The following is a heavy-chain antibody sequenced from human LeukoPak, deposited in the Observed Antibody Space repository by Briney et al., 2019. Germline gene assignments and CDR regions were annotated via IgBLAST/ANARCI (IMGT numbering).Heavy chain of an antibody. D-gene: IGHD6-19*01. CDR2: IYYSGST. CDR3: ARDKAVAGTWFDP. CDR1: GGSISSSSYY. Sequence: ASETLSLTCTVSGGSISSSSYYWGWIRQPPGKGLEWIGSIYYSGSTYYNPSLKSRVTISVDTSKNQFSLKLSSVTAADTAVYYCARDKAVAGTWFDPWGQGTLVTVSS. J-gene: IGHJ5*02. V-gene: IGHV4-39*07.